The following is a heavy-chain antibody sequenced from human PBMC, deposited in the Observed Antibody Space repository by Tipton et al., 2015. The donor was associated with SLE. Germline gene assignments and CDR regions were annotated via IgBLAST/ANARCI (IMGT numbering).Heavy chain of an antibody. CDR3: ARGGFTWGTFDS. CDR1: GGSFSGYQ. V-gene: IGHV4-34*01. Sequence: TLSLTCAVYGGSFSGYQWSWIRQPPGKGLEWIGEIDHTGSTNYNPSLKSRVTISVDTSKNQFSLRLSSVTAADTAVYYCARGGFTWGTFDSWGQGLLVTVSS. CDR2: IDHTGST. D-gene: IGHD7-27*01. J-gene: IGHJ4*02.